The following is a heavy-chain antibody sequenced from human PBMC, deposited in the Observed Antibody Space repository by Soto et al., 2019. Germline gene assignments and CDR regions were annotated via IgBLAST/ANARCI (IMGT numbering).Heavy chain of an antibody. J-gene: IGHJ6*02. CDR1: GGTFSSYA. D-gene: IGHD4-4*01. CDR2: IIPIFGTA. Sequence: AASVKVYCKASGGTFSSYAISWVRQAPGQGLEWMGGIIPIFGTANYAQKFQGRVTITADESTSTAYMELSSLRSEDTAVYYCARDIDPTYSNYAWDYYYGMDVWGQGTTVTVSS. V-gene: IGHV1-69*13. CDR3: ARDIDPTYSNYAWDYYYGMDV.